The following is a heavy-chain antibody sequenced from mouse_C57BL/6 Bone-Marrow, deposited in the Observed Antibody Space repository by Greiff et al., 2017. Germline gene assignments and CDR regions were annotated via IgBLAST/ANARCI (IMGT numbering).Heavy chain of an antibody. CDR2: IDPSDSET. CDR3: ARSGDGYPYYFDD. CDR1: GYTFPRYW. Sequence: QVQLQQPGAELVRPGSSVKLSCKASGYTFPRYWMHWVKQRPIQCLAWIGNIDPSDSETHYNQKYKDKATLTVDKASSTSYMQFRSLTCEDSAVYYCARSGDGYPYYFDDWGQGTTLTVSS. J-gene: IGHJ2*01. D-gene: IGHD2-3*01. V-gene: IGHV1-52*01.